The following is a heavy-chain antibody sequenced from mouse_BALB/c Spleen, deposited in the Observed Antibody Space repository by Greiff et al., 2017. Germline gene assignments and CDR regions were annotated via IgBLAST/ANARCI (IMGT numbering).Heavy chain of an antibody. Sequence: DVKLVESGGGLVQPGGSLKLSCAASGFTFSSYGMSWVRQTPDKRLELVATINSNGGSTYYPDSVKGRFTISRDNAKNTLYLQMSSLKSEDTAMYYCAREYGNSYGFAYWGQGTLVTVSA. CDR1: GFTFSSYG. J-gene: IGHJ3*01. CDR3: AREYGNSYGFAY. CDR2: INSNGGST. D-gene: IGHD1-1*01. V-gene: IGHV5-6-3*01.